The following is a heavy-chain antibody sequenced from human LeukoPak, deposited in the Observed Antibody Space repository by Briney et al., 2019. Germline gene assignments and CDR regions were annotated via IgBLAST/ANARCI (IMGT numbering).Heavy chain of an antibody. Sequence: GESLKISCKGSGYSFTSYWIGWVRQMPGKGLEWMGIIYPGDSDTRYSPSFQGQVTISADKSISTAYLQWSSLKASDTAMYYCARPVEMATIRPWYFDLWGRGTLVTVSS. CDR1: GYSFTSYW. CDR2: IYPGDSDT. J-gene: IGHJ2*01. D-gene: IGHD5-24*01. CDR3: ARPVEMATIRPWYFDL. V-gene: IGHV5-51*01.